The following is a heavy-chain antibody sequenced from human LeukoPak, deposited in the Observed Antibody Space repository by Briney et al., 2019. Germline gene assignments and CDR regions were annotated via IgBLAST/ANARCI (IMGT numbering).Heavy chain of an antibody. J-gene: IGHJ4*02. Sequence: PSETLSLTCTVSGGSISSYYWSWIRQPPGKGLEWIGYIYYSGSTNYNPSLKGRVTISVDTSKNQFSLKLSSVTAADTAVYYCARYVAPAALIDYWGQETLVTVSS. CDR3: ARYVAPAALIDY. V-gene: IGHV4-59*01. CDR1: GGSISSYY. D-gene: IGHD2-2*01. CDR2: IYYSGST.